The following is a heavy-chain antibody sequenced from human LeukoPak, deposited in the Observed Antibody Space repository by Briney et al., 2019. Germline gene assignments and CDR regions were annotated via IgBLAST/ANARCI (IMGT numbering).Heavy chain of an antibody. CDR1: GYTFTSYD. CDR2: MNPNSGNT. J-gene: IGHJ5*02. D-gene: IGHD3-22*01. Sequence: ASVKVSCKASGYTFTSYDINWVRQATGQGLEWMGWMNPNSGNTGYAQKFQGRVTMTTDTSTSTAYMELRSLRSDDTAVYYCARNNYYDSSGYYPPYWFDPWGQGTLVTVSS. V-gene: IGHV1-8*02. CDR3: ARNNYYDSSGYYPPYWFDP.